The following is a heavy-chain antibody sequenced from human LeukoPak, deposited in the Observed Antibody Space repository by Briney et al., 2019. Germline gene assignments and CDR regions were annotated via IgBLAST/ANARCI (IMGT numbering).Heavy chain of an antibody. CDR1: GGSINNYY. D-gene: IGHD4-11*01. CDR2: IYYSGTT. V-gene: IGHV4-59*08. CDR3: ARHDPSKNGAYDI. J-gene: IGHJ3*02. Sequence: TSETLSLTCTVSGGSINNYYWSWIRQPPGKGPEWIGYIYYSGTTSYNPSLTSRVTISVDPSKNQFSLKLTSVTAADTAVYYCARHDPSKNGAYDIGGQGAMVTVS.